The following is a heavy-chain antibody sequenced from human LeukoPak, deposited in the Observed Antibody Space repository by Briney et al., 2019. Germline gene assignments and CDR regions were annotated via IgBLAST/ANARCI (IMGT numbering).Heavy chain of an antibody. CDR1: GFTFSSYS. Sequence: KPGGSLRLSCGASGFTFSSYSMNWLRQAPGKGLEWVSSISSNSSYIYYADSVKGRLTISRDNAKNSLYLQMSSLRAEDTAVYYCARYRAGDFGVVTPIDYWGQGTLVTVSS. CDR2: ISSNSSYI. D-gene: IGHD3-3*01. V-gene: IGHV3-21*01. CDR3: ARYRAGDFGVVTPIDY. J-gene: IGHJ4*02.